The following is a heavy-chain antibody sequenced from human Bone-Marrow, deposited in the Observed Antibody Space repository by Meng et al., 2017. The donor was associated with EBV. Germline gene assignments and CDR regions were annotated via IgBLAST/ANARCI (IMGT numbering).Heavy chain of an antibody. CDR1: GFTFSRYA. J-gene: IGHJ4*02. Sequence: VYLVGPGVGVVRHGWSLRLTVVASGFTFSRYAMSCVRQAPGKGLEWVSAISRSGESTYYADSVKGRFTISRDNSKNTLYLQMNSLRAEDTAVYYCAPGAYGYWGQGTLVTVSS. V-gene: IGHV3-23*04. CDR2: ISRSGEST. CDR3: APGAYGY. D-gene: IGHD5-12*01.